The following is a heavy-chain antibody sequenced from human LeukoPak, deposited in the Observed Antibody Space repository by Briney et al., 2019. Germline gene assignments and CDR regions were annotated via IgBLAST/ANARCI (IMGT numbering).Heavy chain of an antibody. D-gene: IGHD2-8*01. J-gene: IGHJ4*02. CDR2: IKQDGSEK. Sequence: GGSLRLSCAVSGITFSSFWMSWVRQAPGKGLEWVANIKQDGSEKYYVDSVKGRFTISRDNAKNSLYLQMNSLRAEDTAVYYCARVGTSGSSYFDYWGQGTLVTVSS. CDR3: ARVGTSGSSYFDY. V-gene: IGHV3-7*01. CDR1: GITFSSFW.